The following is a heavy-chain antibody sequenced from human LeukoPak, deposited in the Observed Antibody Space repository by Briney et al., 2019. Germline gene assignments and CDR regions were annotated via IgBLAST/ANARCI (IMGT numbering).Heavy chain of an antibody. D-gene: IGHD3-3*01. Sequence: GASVKVSCKASGYTFTNFYMHWVRQAPGQGLEWMGITNPRGGSTSHAQKFQGRVTMTRDTSTSTVYMELSGLRSEDTAVYYCARVGESGYSDHYSYNHMDVWGKGTTVTVSS. CDR1: GYTFTNFY. CDR3: ARVGESGYSDHYSYNHMDV. J-gene: IGHJ6*03. CDR2: TNPRGGST. V-gene: IGHV1-46*03.